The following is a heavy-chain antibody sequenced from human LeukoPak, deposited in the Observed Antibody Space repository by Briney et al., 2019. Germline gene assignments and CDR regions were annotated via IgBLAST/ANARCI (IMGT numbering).Heavy chain of an antibody. CDR2: ISAYNGNT. J-gene: IGHJ4*02. CDR1: GYTFTSYG. CDR3: ARDRVVERGMATNFPSGY. Sequence: ASVKVSCKASGYTFTSYGISSVRQAPGQGLEWMGWISAYNGNTNYAQKPQGRVTMTTDTSTSTAYTELRSLRSDDTAAYYCARDRVVERGMATNFPSGYWGQGTLVTVSS. V-gene: IGHV1-18*01. D-gene: IGHD5-24*01.